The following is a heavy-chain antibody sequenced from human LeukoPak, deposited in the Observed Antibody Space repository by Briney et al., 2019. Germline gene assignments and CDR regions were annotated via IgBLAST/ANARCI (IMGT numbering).Heavy chain of an antibody. CDR3: ARVTLIVVVAWFDP. CDR1: GGSISSSNW. Sequence: NPSETLSLTCAVSGGSISSSNWRSWVRQPPGKGLEWLGEIYHSGSTNYNPSLKSRVTMSVDKSKNQFSLKLSSVTAADTAVYYCARVTLIVVVAWFDPWGQGTLVTVSS. CDR2: IYHSGST. V-gene: IGHV4-4*02. D-gene: IGHD2-2*01. J-gene: IGHJ5*02.